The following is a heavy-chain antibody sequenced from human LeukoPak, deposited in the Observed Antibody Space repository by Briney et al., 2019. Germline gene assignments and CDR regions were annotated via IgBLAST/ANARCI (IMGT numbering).Heavy chain of an antibody. J-gene: IGHJ4*02. CDR1: GFSFSGHW. CDR3: TRSGFSNGYDY. V-gene: IGHV3-74*03. Sequence: GRSLRLSCVASGFSFSGHWMHWVRQAPGKGLVAVSRITPDGTDTAYADSVKGRFTIYRDNAKNTLYLEMNSLTAEDTALYYCTRSGFSNGYDYWGQGTLVTVSS. CDR2: ITPDGTDT. D-gene: IGHD2-8*01.